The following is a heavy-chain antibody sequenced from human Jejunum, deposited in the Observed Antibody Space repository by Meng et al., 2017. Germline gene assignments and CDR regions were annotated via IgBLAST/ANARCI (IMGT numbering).Heavy chain of an antibody. CDR1: GYTFTAYY. D-gene: IGHD1-26*01. Sequence: QVHLVQSGAEVKKPGASVRVSCEASGYTFTAYYVHWLRQAPGQGLEWMGRMNPNNGDTNYAQKFQGRVTMTRATSTAYMDLSSLTSDDTAVYYCAKDEGTTTAFDHWGQGTLVTVSS. CDR2: MNPNNGDT. CDR3: AKDEGTTTAFDH. V-gene: IGHV1-2*06. J-gene: IGHJ4*02.